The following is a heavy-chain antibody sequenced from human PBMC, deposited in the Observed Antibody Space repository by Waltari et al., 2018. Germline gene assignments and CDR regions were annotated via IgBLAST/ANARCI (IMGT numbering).Heavy chain of an antibody. V-gene: IGHV3-53*01. CDR3: ARDGNSSFHFDY. J-gene: IGHJ4*02. CDR2: IYTGGST. CDR1: GFTVSTTY. Sequence: EVQLVESGGGLIQPGGSLRLSCAVSGFTVSTTYMTWVGQTPGKGMEWVSTIYTGGSTYYAESVKGRLTSSRDNSKNTLYLQRNSLRAEDTAVYFCARDGNSSFHFDYWGQGTLVTVSS. D-gene: IGHD1-26*01.